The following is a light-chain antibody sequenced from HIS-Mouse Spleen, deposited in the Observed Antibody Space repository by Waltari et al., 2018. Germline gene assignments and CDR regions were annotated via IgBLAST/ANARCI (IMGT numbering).Light chain of an antibody. CDR3: QAWDSSTVV. V-gene: IGLV3-1*01. CDR1: KLGDKY. CDR2: QDS. Sequence: SYELTQPPSVSVSPGQTASITCSGDKLGDKYACWYQQKPGQSPVLVMYQDSKRPSGIPERFSGSNSGNTATLTISGTQAVDEADYYCQAWDSSTVVFGGGTKLTVL. J-gene: IGLJ2*01.